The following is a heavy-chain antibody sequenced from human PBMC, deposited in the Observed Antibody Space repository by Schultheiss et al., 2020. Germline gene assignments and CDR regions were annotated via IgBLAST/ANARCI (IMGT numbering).Heavy chain of an antibody. V-gene: IGHV3-30*18. CDR3: AKGAGLRYYFDY. Sequence: GGSLRLSCAASGFTFSSCGMHWVRLAPGQGLEWVALISYDGSYKYYPDSVKGRFTISRDNSKNTLYLQMNSLRAKDTAVYYCAKGAGLRYYFDYWGQGTLVTVSS. D-gene: IGHD1-14*01. J-gene: IGHJ4*02. CDR1: GFTFSSCG. CDR2: ISYDGSYK.